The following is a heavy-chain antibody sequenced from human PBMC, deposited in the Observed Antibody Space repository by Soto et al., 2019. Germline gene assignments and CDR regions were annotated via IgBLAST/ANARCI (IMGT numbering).Heavy chain of an antibody. CDR3: ARGFHYYGSGSYPGPIDD. Sequence: WASVKVSCKASGYTFTIYGISWVRQAPGQGLEWMGWISAYNGNTNYAQKLQGRVTMTTDKSTSTAYMELSSLRSEDTAVYYCARGFHYYGSGSYPGPIDDWGQGTLVTVSS. D-gene: IGHD3-10*01. CDR2: ISAYNGNT. V-gene: IGHV1-18*01. CDR1: GYTFTIYG. J-gene: IGHJ4*02.